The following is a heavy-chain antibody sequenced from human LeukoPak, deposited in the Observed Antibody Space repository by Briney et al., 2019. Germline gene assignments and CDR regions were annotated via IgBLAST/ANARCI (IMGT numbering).Heavy chain of an antibody. CDR1: GFTFSSYW. CDR3: ARVQWFGELFQNDYYYYYGMDV. CDR2: IKQDGSEK. Sequence: GGSLRLSCAASGFTFSSYWMSWVRQAPGKGLEWVANIKQDGSEKYYVDSVKGRFTISGDNAKNSLYLQMNSLRAEDTAVYYCARVQWFGELFQNDYYYYYGMDVWGQGTTVTVSS. D-gene: IGHD3-10*01. V-gene: IGHV3-7*01. J-gene: IGHJ6*02.